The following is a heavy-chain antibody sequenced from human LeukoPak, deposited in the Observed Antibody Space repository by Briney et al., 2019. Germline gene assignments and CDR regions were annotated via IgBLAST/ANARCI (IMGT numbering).Heavy chain of an antibody. CDR1: GGSFSGSY. V-gene: IGHV4-34*01. D-gene: IGHD3-22*01. CDR3: ARGHCYDSKGLADY. Sequence: NPSETLSLTCAVYGGSFSGSYWSWIRQPPGKGLEWIGEINHSGSTNYNTSLKSRVTISVDTSKNQFSLKLSSVTAADTAVYYCARGHCYDSKGLADYWGQETLVTVAS. J-gene: IGHJ4*02. CDR2: INHSGST.